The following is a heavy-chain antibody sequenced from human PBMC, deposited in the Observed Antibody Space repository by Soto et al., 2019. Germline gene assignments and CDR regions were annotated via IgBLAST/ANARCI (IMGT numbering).Heavy chain of an antibody. CDR2: IIPIFGTA. CDR3: ASEKRIFGVVIAWYYYGMDV. V-gene: IGHV1-69*06. J-gene: IGHJ6*02. D-gene: IGHD3-3*01. CDR1: GGTFSSYA. Sequence: SVKVSCKASGGTFSSYAISWVRQAPGQGLELMGGIIPIFGTANYAQKFQGRVTITADKSTSTAYMELSSLRSEDTAVYYCASEKRIFGVVIAWYYYGMDVWGQGTTVTVYS.